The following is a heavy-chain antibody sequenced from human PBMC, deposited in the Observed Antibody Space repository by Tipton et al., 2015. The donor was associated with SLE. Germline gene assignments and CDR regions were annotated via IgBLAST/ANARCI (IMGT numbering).Heavy chain of an antibody. Sequence: SLRLSCAASGFTFDDYAMHWVRQAPGKGLEWVSGISWNSGSIGYADSVKGRFTISRDNAKNSLYLQMNSLRAEDTALYYCAKPLGRNDAFDIWGQGTMVTVSS. D-gene: IGHD1-26*01. J-gene: IGHJ3*02. V-gene: IGHV3-9*01. CDR3: AKPLGRNDAFDI. CDR1: GFTFDDYA. CDR2: ISWNSGSI.